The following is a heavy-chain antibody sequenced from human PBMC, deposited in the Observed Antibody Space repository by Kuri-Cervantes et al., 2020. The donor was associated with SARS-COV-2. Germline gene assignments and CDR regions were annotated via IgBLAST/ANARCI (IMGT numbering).Heavy chain of an antibody. CDR3: ARTYSGGYSDAFDI. J-gene: IGHJ3*02. Sequence: GGSLRLSCAASGFTFSSYGMHWVRQAPGKGLEWVAVISYDGSNKYYADSVKGRFTISRDNSKNTLYLQMNSLRAEDTAVYYCARTYSGGYSDAFDIWGQGTMVTVSS. CDR1: GFTFSSYG. CDR2: ISYDGSNK. D-gene: IGHD1-26*01. V-gene: IGHV3-30*19.